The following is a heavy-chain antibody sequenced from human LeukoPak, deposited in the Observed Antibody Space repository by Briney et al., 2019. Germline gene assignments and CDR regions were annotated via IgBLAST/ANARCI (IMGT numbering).Heavy chain of an antibody. J-gene: IGHJ3*02. V-gene: IGHV3-64*01. CDR2: ISSNGGST. CDR1: GFTFSSYA. D-gene: IGHD3-22*01. Sequence: GGSLRLSCAASGFTFSSYAMHWVRQAPGKGLEYVSAISSNGGSTYYANSVKGRSTISRDNSKNTLYLQMNSLRAEDTAVYYCARDLYDSSGYYYVGAFDIWGQGTMVTVSS. CDR3: ARDLYDSSGYYYVGAFDI.